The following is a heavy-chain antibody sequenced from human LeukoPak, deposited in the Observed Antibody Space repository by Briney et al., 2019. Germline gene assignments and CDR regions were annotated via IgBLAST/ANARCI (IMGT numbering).Heavy chain of an antibody. Sequence: GGSLRLSCAASGFTFSSYAMSWVRQAPGKGLEWVSAISGSGGSTYYADSVKGRFTISRDNSKNTLYLQKNSQRAEDTAVYYCAKERAVVVVAATGFDYWGQGTLVTVSS. J-gene: IGHJ4*02. V-gene: IGHV3-23*01. CDR1: GFTFSSYA. CDR3: AKERAVVVVAATGFDY. CDR2: ISGSGGST. D-gene: IGHD2-15*01.